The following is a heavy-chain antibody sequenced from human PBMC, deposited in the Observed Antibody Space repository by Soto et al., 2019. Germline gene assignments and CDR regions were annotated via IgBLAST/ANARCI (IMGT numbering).Heavy chain of an antibody. V-gene: IGHV4-31*03. CDR1: GGSISSGGYY. Sequence: SETLSLTCTVSGGSISSGGYYWSWIRQHPGKGREWIWYIYYSENTYYNPYRKNRLTISVDTSKNQFSLKLSSVTAAGTAVYYCARDLVTGTQSYYYYYGMDVWGQGTTVTVSS. CDR3: ARDLVTGTQSYYYYYGMDV. D-gene: IGHD1-7*01. CDR2: IYYSENT. J-gene: IGHJ6*02.